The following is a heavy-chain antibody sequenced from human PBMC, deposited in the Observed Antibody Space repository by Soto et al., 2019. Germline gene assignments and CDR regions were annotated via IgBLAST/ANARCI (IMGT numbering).Heavy chain of an antibody. CDR1: GYTFSDYG. J-gene: IGHJ4*02. V-gene: IGHV1-18*01. CDR3: AREPPETPPDY. CDR2: ISSKNGNT. Sequence: QVQLVQSGADVKKPGASVKVSCKASGYTFSDYGVSWVQQAPGQGLEWMGWISSKNGNTNFAQKFRGRVTMTTDPSTSTVYMELRSLRPDDTAVYYCAREPPETPPDYWGQGTLVTVSS.